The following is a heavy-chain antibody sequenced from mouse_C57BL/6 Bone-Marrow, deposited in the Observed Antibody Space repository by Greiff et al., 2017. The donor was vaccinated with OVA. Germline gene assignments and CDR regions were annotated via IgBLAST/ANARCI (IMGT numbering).Heavy chain of an antibody. J-gene: IGHJ3*01. CDR1: GYTFTSYG. D-gene: IGHD1-1*01. CDR3: ARPYYGSTWFAY. CDR2: IYPRSGNT. V-gene: IGHV1-81*01. Sequence: VQLQESGAELARPGASVKLSCKASGYTFTSYGISWVKQRTGQGLEWIGEIYPRSGNTYYNEKFKGKATLTADKYSSTAYMELRSLTSEDSAVYFCARPYYGSTWFAYWGQGTLVTVSA.